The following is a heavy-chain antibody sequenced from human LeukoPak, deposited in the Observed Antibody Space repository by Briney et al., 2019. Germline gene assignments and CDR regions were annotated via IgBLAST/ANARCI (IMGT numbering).Heavy chain of an antibody. V-gene: IGHV3-53*01. CDR2: FYIDGRT. D-gene: IGHD5-24*01. Sequence: GGSLRLSCAASGFTVSSSYMSWVRQAPGRGLEWVSVFYIDGRTYYADSVRGRFTISTDNSKNTVYLQMSSLRAEDTAVYHCARGDGYNFFLHWGQGTLVTVSS. CDR3: ARGDGYNFFLH. CDR1: GFTVSSSY. J-gene: IGHJ1*01.